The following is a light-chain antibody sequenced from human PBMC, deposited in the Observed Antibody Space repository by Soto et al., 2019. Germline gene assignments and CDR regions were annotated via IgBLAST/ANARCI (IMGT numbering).Light chain of an antibody. CDR3: QQYNAWHRT. CDR2: GSS. V-gene: IGKV3-15*01. CDR1: QSLSSS. J-gene: IGKJ1*01. Sequence: EIVMTQSPATLSVSPGDRATLSCRASQSLSSSVVSWYQQKPGHAPRLLIYGSSTRATGIPARFSGSGSGTEFTLAISSLQSEDFAVYYCQQYNAWHRTFGQGTKVEIK.